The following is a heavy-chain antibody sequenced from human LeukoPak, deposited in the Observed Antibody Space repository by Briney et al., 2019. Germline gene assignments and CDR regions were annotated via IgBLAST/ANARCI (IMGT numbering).Heavy chain of an antibody. D-gene: IGHD5-18*01. V-gene: IGHV4-30-2*01. CDR3: ARAIDTAMVTPYYFDY. CDR2: IYHSGST. Sequence: PSETLSLTCAVSGGSISSGGYSWSWIRQPPGKGLEWFGYIYHSGSTYYNPSLKSRVTISVDRSKNQFSLKLSSVTAADTAVYYCARAIDTAMVTPYYFDYWGQGTLVTVSS. CDR1: GGSISSGGYS. J-gene: IGHJ4*02.